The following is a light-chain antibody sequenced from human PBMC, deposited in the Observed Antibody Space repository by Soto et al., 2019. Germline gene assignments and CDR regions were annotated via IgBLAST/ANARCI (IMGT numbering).Light chain of an antibody. J-gene: IGKJ3*01. CDR3: QQYYSTPLT. CDR2: WAS. CDR1: QRGLYSSNNKNY. V-gene: IGKV4-1*01. Sequence: DIVMTQSPDSLAVSLGEGATINCKSSQRGLYSSNNKNYLAWYQQKPGQPPKLLIYWASTRESGVPDRFSGSGSGTDFTLTISSLQAEDVALYYCQQYYSTPLTFGPGTKVDIK.